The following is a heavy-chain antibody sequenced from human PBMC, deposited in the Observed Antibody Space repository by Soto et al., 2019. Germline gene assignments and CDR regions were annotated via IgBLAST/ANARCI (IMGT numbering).Heavy chain of an antibody. D-gene: IGHD2-21*02. CDR1: GFTLNYYW. V-gene: IGHV3-74*01. Sequence: EVQLVESEGGLVQRGGSLRLSCAASGFTLNYYWMHWVRQAPGQGLVWVSHIHSDGSSTTYADPVKGRFTISRDNAKNTLYLPMNGLRAEDTAVYYCARGDKGGFDLWGQGTTVTVSS. J-gene: IGHJ3*01. CDR3: ARGDKGGFDL. CDR2: IHSDGSST.